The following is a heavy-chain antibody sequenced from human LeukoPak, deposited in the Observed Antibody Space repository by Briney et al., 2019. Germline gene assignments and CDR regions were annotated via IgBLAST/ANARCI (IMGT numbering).Heavy chain of an antibody. CDR3: AKENTSAFDY. J-gene: IGHJ4*02. CDR1: GFTFDDYA. Sequence: GRSLRLSCAASGFTFDDYAMHWVRQAPGKGLEWVSGISWNSGSIGYADSVKGRFTISRDNAKNSLYLQMNSLRAEDTALYYCAKENTSAFDYWGQGTLVTVSS. V-gene: IGHV3-9*01. CDR2: ISWNSGSI.